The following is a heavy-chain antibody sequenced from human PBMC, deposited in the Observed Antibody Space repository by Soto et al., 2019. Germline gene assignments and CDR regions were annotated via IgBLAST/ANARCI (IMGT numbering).Heavy chain of an antibody. CDR2: IHPSGRT. Sequence: SETLSLTCAVSGGRIIRDKWWTWVRQTPGQGLEWVGEIHPSGRTNYNPSLKSRVTMSVDKSNNQFSLHLRSVTAADTAVYYCARGGDWSFDYWGQGTLVT. CDR1: GGRIIRDKW. CDR3: ARGGDWSFDY. J-gene: IGHJ4*02. V-gene: IGHV4-4*02. D-gene: IGHD2-21*02.